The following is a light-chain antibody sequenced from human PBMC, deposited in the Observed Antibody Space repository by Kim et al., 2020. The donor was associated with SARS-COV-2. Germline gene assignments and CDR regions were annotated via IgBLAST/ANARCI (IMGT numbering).Light chain of an antibody. CDR1: NIGGIS. CDR2: GDS. Sequence: GTAASIPYGVNNIGGISGHWYQQRPALAPVVVGYGDSVRPTGIPERFSGSNSENTATLTISRIEAGDEADYYCQVWDSGSDQPVVFGGGTQLTVL. V-gene: IGLV3-21*03. CDR3: QVWDSGSDQPVV. J-gene: IGLJ2*01.